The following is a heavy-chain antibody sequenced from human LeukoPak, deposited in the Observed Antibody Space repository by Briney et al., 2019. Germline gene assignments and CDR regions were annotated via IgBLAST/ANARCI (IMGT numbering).Heavy chain of an antibody. D-gene: IGHD2-2*01. CDR3: ARATTLGLAAMIEGAFDI. Sequence: GGSLRLSCAASGFTFSSYSMNWVRQAPGKGLEWVSSISSSSSYIYYADSVKGRFTISRDNAKNSLYLQMNSLRAEDTAVYYCARATTLGLAAMIEGAFDIWGQGTMVTVSS. CDR1: GFTFSSYS. V-gene: IGHV3-21*01. CDR2: ISSSSSYI. J-gene: IGHJ3*02.